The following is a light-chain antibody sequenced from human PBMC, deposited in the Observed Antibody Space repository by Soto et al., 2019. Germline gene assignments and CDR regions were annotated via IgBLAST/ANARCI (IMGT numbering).Light chain of an antibody. CDR3: QQRSNWPPWT. CDR1: QSVSSY. V-gene: IGKV3-11*01. J-gene: IGKJ1*01. Sequence: EIAITQAPATLSVSPGERAPLSCRPSQSVSSYLAWYQQKPGQAPRLLIYDASNRATGIPARFSGSGSGTDFTLTISSLEPEDFAVYYCQQRSNWPPWTFGQGTKVDIK. CDR2: DAS.